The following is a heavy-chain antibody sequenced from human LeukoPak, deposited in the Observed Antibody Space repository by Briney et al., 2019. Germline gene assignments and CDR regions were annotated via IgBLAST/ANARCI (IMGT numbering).Heavy chain of an antibody. CDR2: TYYRSKWYS. Sequence: SQTLSLTCAISGDSVSSSIAAWNWIRQSPSRGLEWLARTYYRSKWYSNYAVSVKSRITINPDTSKNQFSLQLNSVTPEDTAIYYCARVVHWSDGCSGWYGAFDIWGQGTMVTVSS. CDR1: GDSVSSSIAA. D-gene: IGHD6-19*01. V-gene: IGHV6-1*01. CDR3: ARVVHWSDGCSGWYGAFDI. J-gene: IGHJ3*02.